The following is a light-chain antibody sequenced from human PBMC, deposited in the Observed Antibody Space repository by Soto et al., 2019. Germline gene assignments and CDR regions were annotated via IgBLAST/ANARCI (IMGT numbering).Light chain of an antibody. V-gene: IGKV3-15*01. CDR3: LQYHNLWA. CDR2: RAS. J-gene: IGKJ1*01. Sequence: IVMTQSPATLSVSPGERATLSCRASQTTYSNVAWYQQRPGQAPRLLIYRASTRATGISARFSGSGSGTEFTLTISSLQSEDFTVYACLQYHNLWAFGQGTKVEIK. CDR1: QTTYSN.